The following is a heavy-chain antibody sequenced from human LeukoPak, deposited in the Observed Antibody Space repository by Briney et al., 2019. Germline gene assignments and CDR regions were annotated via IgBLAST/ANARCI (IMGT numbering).Heavy chain of an antibody. V-gene: IGHV4-59*01. Sequence: SETLSLTCTVSGGSISSYYWSWIRHPPGKGLEWIGYIYYSGSTNYNPSLKSRVTISVDTSKNQFSLKLSSVTAADTAVYYCARDRGWSSSSDEFYYYYMDVWGKGTTVTVSS. CDR2: IYYSGST. J-gene: IGHJ6*03. CDR1: GGSISSYY. CDR3: ARDRGWSSSSDEFYYYYMDV. D-gene: IGHD6-6*01.